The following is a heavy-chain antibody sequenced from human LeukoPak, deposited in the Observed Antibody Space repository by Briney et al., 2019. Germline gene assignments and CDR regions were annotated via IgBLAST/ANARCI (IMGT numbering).Heavy chain of an antibody. CDR3: ARGGDGYNYSSVDY. V-gene: IGHV4-4*02. CDR2: IYHSGST. CDR1: GGSISSSNW. D-gene: IGHD5-24*01. J-gene: IGHJ4*02. Sequence: SGTLSLTCAVSGGSISSSNWRSWVRQPPGKGLEWIGEIYHSGSTNYNPSLKSRVTISVDKSKNQFSLKLSSVTAADTAVYYCARGGDGYNYSSVDYWGQGTLVTVSS.